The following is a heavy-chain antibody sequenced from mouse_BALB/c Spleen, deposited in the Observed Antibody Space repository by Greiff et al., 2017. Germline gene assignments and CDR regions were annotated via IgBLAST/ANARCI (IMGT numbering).Heavy chain of an antibody. CDR2: IYPSDSYT. CDR3: TRRSADYDGDY. V-gene: IGHV1-69*02. D-gene: IGHD2-4*01. Sequence: QVQLQQPGAELVRPGASVKLSCKASGYTFTSYWINWVKQRPGQGLEWIGNIYPSDSYTNYNQKFKDKATLTVDKSSSTAYMQLSSPTSEDSAVYYCTRRSADYDGDYWGQGTLVTVSA. J-gene: IGHJ3*01. CDR1: GYTFTSYW.